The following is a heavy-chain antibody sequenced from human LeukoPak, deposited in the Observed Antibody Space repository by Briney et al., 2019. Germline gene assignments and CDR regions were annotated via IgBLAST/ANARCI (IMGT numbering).Heavy chain of an antibody. CDR3: ARRGWQFDS. CDR2: IKEDGSEK. Sequence: GGSLRLSCEASGIMFKNYWMSWLRQAPGKGLEWVANIKEDGSEKNYVDSVEGRFTISRDNARNSLYLQMNSLRSEDTAVYYCARRGWQFDSWGQGTLVAVSS. J-gene: IGHJ4*02. V-gene: IGHV3-7*01. D-gene: IGHD2-15*01. CDR1: GIMFKNYW.